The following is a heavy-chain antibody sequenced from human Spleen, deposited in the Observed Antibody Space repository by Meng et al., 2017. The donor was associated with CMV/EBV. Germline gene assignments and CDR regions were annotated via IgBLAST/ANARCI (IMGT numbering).Heavy chain of an antibody. D-gene: IGHD3-3*01. J-gene: IGHJ4*02. Sequence: GYTFISYGISWVRQAPGQGLEWMGWISGYNGNTKYAQKLQGRVTMTTDTSSSTAYMELRSLRSDDTAVYYCARQDYDFWSGYPFDYWGQGTLVTVSS. V-gene: IGHV1-18*01. CDR3: ARQDYDFWSGYPFDY. CDR2: ISGYNGNT. CDR1: GYTFISYG.